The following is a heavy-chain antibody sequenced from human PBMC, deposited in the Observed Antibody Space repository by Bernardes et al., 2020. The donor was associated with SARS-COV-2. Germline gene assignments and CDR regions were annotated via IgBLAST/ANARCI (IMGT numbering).Heavy chain of an antibody. J-gene: IGHJ6*02. Sequence: GGSLRLSCAASGFTFSSYWMHWVRQAPGKGLVWVSRINSDGSSTSYADSVKGRFTISRDNAKNTLYLQMNSLRAEDTAVYYCARASAAAGAYYYYYYGMDVWGQGTTVTVSS. CDR3: ARASAAAGAYYYYYYGMDV. V-gene: IGHV3-74*01. D-gene: IGHD6-25*01. CDR1: GFTFSSYW. CDR2: INSDGSST.